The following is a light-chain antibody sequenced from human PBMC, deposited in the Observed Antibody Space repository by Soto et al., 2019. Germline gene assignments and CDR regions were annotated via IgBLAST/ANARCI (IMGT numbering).Light chain of an antibody. CDR1: QSVSSN. Sequence: EIVMTQSRATLSVSPGERSPLSCMASQSVSSNLAWYQQKPGQAPRLLIYGASTRATGIPARFSGSGSGTEFTLTIRSLQSEDFAVYYCQQYNNWPTWTFGQGNKVDI. V-gene: IGKV3-15*01. CDR2: GAS. J-gene: IGKJ1*01. CDR3: QQYNNWPTWT.